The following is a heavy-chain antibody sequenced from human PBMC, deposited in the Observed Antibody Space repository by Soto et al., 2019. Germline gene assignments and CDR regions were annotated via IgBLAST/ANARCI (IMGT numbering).Heavy chain of an antibody. CDR3: VRDLGHCTNGICSS. CDR1: GGSISSGGYS. CDR2: IYHSGST. D-gene: IGHD2-8*01. V-gene: IGHV4-30-2*01. Sequence: PSETLSLTCAVSGGSISSGGYSWSWIRQPPGKGLEWIGYIYHSGSTYYNPSLKSRVTISVDRSKNQFSLKLSSVTAADTAVYYCVRDLGHCTNGICSSWGQGTLVTVSS. J-gene: IGHJ4*02.